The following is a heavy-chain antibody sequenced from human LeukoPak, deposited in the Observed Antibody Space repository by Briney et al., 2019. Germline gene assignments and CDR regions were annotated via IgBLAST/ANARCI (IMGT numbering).Heavy chain of an antibody. CDR2: INHSGST. V-gene: IGHV4-34*01. CDR3: AREKGYMVRGKLGY. J-gene: IGHJ4*02. D-gene: IGHD3-10*01. Sequence: SETLSLTCAVYGGSFSGYYWSWIRQPPGKGLEWIGEINHSGSTNYNPSPKSRVTISVDTSKNQFSLKLSSVTAADTAVYYCAREKGYMVRGKLGYWGQGTLVTVSS. CDR1: GGSFSGYY.